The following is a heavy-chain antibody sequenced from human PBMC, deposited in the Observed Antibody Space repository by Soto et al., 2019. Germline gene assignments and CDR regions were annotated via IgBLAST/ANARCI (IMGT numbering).Heavy chain of an antibody. CDR1: GFIFSSYG. CDR3: TQGYDSSGHPGYGGAFDI. D-gene: IGHD3-22*01. CDR2: MSNDGISK. Sequence: QVQLVESGGGVVQPGRSLRLSCAASGFIFSSYGMHWVRQAPGKGLEWVAVMSNDGISKHYADSVKGRFTISRDNSKNTLYLQMNSLRAEDTAVYFCTQGYDSSGHPGYGGAFDIWGQGTMVTVSS. V-gene: IGHV3-30*18. J-gene: IGHJ3*02.